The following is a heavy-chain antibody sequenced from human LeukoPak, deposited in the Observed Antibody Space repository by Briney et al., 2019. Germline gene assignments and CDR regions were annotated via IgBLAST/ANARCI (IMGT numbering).Heavy chain of an antibody. CDR3: AKVRSYQLPIDY. CDR2: IRYDGSNK. D-gene: IGHD2-2*01. CDR1: GFTFSSYG. V-gene: IGHV3-30*02. J-gene: IGHJ4*02. Sequence: GGSLRLSCAASGFTFSSYGMHWVRQAPGKGLEWVAFIRYDGSNKYYADPVKGRFTISRDNSKNTLYLQMNSLRAEDTAVYYCAKVRSYQLPIDYWGQGTLVTVSS.